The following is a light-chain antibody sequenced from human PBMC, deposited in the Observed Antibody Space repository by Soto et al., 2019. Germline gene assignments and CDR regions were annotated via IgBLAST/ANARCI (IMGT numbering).Light chain of an antibody. CDR3: QQANSFLIT. V-gene: IGKV1-5*01. J-gene: IGKJ5*01. CDR1: QSISSW. CDR2: DAS. Sequence: DIQMTQSPSTLSASVGDRVTITCRASQSISSWLAWYQQKPGKAPKLLIYDASSLESGVPSRFSGSGSGTEFTLTISSLQPDDFAVYFCQQANSFLITFGQGTRLEIK.